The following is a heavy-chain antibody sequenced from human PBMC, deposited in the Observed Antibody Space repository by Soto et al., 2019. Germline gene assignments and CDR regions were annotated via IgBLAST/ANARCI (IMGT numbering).Heavy chain of an antibody. CDR2: INHSGST. Sequence: QVQLQQWGAGLLKPSETLSLTCAVYGGSLSGYYWSWIRQPPGKGLEWIGEINHSGSTNYNPSLKSRVTRSVDTSKNQFSLKLSSVTAEDTAVYYCARGWGRIFDYWGQGTLVTVSS. D-gene: IGHD7-27*01. CDR1: GGSLSGYY. J-gene: IGHJ4*02. V-gene: IGHV4-34*01. CDR3: ARGWGRIFDY.